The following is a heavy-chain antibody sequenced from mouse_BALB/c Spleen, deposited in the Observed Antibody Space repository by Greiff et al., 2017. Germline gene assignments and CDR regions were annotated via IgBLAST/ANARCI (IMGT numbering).Heavy chain of an antibody. CDR1: GFTFSNYW. V-gene: IGHV6-6*02. CDR3: TRPLAY. Sequence: EVQGVESGGGLVQPGGSMKLSCVASGFTFSNYWMNWVRQSPEKGLEWVAEIRLKSNNYATHYAESVKGRFTISRDDSKSSVYLQMNNLRAEDTGIYYCTRPLAYWGQGTLVTVSA. CDR2: IRLKSNNYAT. J-gene: IGHJ3*01.